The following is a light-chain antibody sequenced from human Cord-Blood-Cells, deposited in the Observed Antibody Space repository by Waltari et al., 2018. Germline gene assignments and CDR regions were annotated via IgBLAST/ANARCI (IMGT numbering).Light chain of an antibody. CDR3: GTWDSSLSAGV. CDR2: DNN. J-gene: IGLJ3*02. Sequence: QSVLTQPPSVSAAPGQKVTISRSGSSSNIGNHYVSCYQQLPGPAPKLLIYDNNKRPSGIPDRFSGSKSGTSATLGITGLQTGDEADYYCGTWDSSLSAGVFGGGTKLTVL. CDR1: SSNIGNHY. V-gene: IGLV1-51*01.